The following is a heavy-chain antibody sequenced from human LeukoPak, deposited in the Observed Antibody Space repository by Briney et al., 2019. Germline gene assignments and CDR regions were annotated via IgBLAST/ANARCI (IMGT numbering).Heavy chain of an antibody. Sequence: GGSLRLSCAASGFTFSSYAMSWVRQAPGKGLEWVSYISSSGSTIYYADSVKGRFTISRDNAKNSLYLQMNSLRAEDTAVYYCARDQRVNSWYVGNWFDPWGQGTLVTVSS. J-gene: IGHJ5*02. CDR3: ARDQRVNSWYVGNWFDP. D-gene: IGHD6-13*01. V-gene: IGHV3-48*04. CDR1: GFTFSSYA. CDR2: ISSSGSTI.